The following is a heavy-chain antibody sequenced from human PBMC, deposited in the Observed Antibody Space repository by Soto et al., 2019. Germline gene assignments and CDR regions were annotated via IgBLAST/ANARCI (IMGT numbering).Heavy chain of an antibody. CDR1: GFTFSTYW. V-gene: IGHV3-74*01. J-gene: IGHJ4*02. D-gene: IGHD1-26*01. Sequence: GGSLRLSCAASGFTFSTYWMHWVRQAPGKGLVWVSRINSDGSSTNYADSVKGRFTISRDNSKNTLYLQMNSLRAEDTAVYYCAKHLPLSKWELPQCYFDYWGQGTLVTVSS. CDR3: AKHLPLSKWELPQCYFDY. CDR2: INSDGSST.